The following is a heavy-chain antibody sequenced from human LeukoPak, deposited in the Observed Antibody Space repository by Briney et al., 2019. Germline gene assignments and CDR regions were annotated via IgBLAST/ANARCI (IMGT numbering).Heavy chain of an antibody. Sequence: ASVKVSCKASGYTFTGYYMHWVRQAPGQGLEWMGRINPNSGGTNYAQKFQGRVTMTRDTSISTAYMELSRLRSDDTAVYYCARSPLITIFGVVKDLDYWGQGTLVTVSS. CDR1: GYTFTGYY. V-gene: IGHV1-2*06. D-gene: IGHD3-3*01. CDR3: ARSPLITIFGVVKDLDY. J-gene: IGHJ4*02. CDR2: INPNSGGT.